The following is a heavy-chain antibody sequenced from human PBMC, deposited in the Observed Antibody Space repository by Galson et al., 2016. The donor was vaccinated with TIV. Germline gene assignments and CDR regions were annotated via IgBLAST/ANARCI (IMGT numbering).Heavy chain of an antibody. D-gene: IGHD3-10*01. J-gene: IGHJ4*02. CDR2: INTVNGNT. Sequence: SVKVSCKASGYPFSGYWISWVRQAPGQGLEWMGWINTVNGNTDYAQKLQGRVTLTTDTSTSTAYMELRSLRSDDTAVYYCARAAGHSAGGSYPGSWGQGTLVTVSA. CDR1: GYPFSGYW. CDR3: ARAAGHSAGGSYPGS. V-gene: IGHV1-18*04.